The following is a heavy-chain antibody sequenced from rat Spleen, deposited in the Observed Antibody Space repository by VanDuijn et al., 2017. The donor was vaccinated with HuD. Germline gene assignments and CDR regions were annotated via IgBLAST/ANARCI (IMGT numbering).Heavy chain of an antibody. CDR1: GFTFRNYD. J-gene: IGHJ2*01. D-gene: IGHD1-11*01. Sequence: EVQLVESGGGLVQPGRSLKLSCAASGFTFRNYDMAWVRQAPTMGLEWVATIIYDGSRTYYRDSVKGRFTISRDNAKSSLYLQMDSLRSEDTATYYCTTGTEGPGVDYWGQGVMVTVSS. CDR2: IIYDGSRT. CDR3: TTGTEGPGVDY. V-gene: IGHV5S10*01.